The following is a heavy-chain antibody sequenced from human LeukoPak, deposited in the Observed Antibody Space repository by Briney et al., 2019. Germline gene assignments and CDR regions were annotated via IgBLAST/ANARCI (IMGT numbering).Heavy chain of an antibody. V-gene: IGHV3-23*01. J-gene: IGHJ4*02. CDR2: ISGSGGST. Sequence: GGSLRLSCAASGFTFSSYAMSWVRQAPGKGLEWVSAISGSGGSTYYADSVKGRFTISRDNSKNTLYLQMNSLRAEDTAVYYCVKEWHYYDSSGYRTYFDYWGQGTLVTVSS. CDR3: VKEWHYYDSSGYRTYFDY. CDR1: GFTFSSYA. D-gene: IGHD3-22*01.